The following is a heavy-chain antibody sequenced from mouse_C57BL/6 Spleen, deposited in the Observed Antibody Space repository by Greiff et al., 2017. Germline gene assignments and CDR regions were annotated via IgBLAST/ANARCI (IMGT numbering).Heavy chain of an antibody. CDR1: GFTFTDYY. CDR3: SRLNYGFDY. D-gene: IGHD1-1*01. Sequence: EVMLVESGGGLVQPGGSLSLSCAASGFTFTDYYMSWVRQPPGKALEWLGFIRNKANGYTTEYSASVKGLFTISRYNSQSILYLQMNALRAEDSATYYCSRLNYGFDYWGQGTTLTVSS. J-gene: IGHJ2*01. CDR2: IRNKANGYTT. V-gene: IGHV7-3*01.